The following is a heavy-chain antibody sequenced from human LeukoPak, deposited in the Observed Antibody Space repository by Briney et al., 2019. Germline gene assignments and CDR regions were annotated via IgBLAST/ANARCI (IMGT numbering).Heavy chain of an antibody. CDR1: GFTFSSYG. D-gene: IGHD5-18*01. Sequence: GSLRLSCAASGFTFSSYGMHWVRQAPGKGLEWVGEINDSGSTNYNPSLKSRVTISVDTSKNQFSLKLSSVTAADTAVYYCARVDTAMVDYGMDVWGQGTTVTVSS. CDR3: ARVDTAMVDYGMDV. V-gene: IGHV4-34*01. J-gene: IGHJ6*02. CDR2: INDSGST.